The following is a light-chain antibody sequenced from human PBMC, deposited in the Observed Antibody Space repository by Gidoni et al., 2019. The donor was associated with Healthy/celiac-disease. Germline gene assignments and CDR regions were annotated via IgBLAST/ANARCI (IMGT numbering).Light chain of an antibody. CDR3: QQYGSSLPIT. J-gene: IGKJ5*01. V-gene: IGKV3-20*01. CDR1: QSVSSSY. Sequence: DIVLTQSPGTLSLSPGERATLSCRARQSVSSSYLAWYQQKPAQAPRLLIYGASSRATGIPERCSGSGSGTDFTLTISRLEPEDVAVYYCQQYGSSLPITFGQGTRLEIK. CDR2: GAS.